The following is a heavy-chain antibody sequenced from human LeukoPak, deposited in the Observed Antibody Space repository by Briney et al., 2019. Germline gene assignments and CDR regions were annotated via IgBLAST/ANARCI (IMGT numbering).Heavy chain of an antibody. V-gene: IGHV3-33*01. CDR2: IWYDGTNK. Sequence: GRSLRLSCAESGFSFSNYGMHWVRQAPGKGLEWVAVIWYDGTNKYYADSVKGRFTISRDNSKNTLYLQMNSLRAEDTAVYYCARSSWGSYYPLFDYWGQGTLVTVSA. CDR1: GFSFSNYG. CDR3: ARSSWGSYYPLFDY. D-gene: IGHD3-10*01. J-gene: IGHJ4*02.